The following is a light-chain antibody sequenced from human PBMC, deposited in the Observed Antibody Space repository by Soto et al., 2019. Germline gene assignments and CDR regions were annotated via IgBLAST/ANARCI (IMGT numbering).Light chain of an antibody. Sequence: QITPSPSTPSASLGDRVTITFRASQSVSDWLAWYQQKPGNPPKLLIYDTSRLESAVPSRFSASGSGTEFTLTISGLQPDDFATYYCHQYNSYTRTFGQGTKVDIK. CDR3: HQYNSYTRT. CDR2: DTS. CDR1: QSVSDW. V-gene: IGKV1-5*01. J-gene: IGKJ1*01.